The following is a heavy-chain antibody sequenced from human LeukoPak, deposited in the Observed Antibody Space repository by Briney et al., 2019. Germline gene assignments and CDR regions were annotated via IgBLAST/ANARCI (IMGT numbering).Heavy chain of an antibody. V-gene: IGHV3-48*03. Sequence: PGGSLRLSCAASGFTFSSYEMNWVRQAPGKGLEWVSYISSSGSTIYYADSVKGRFTISRYNAKNSLYLQMNSLRAEDTAVYYCAMLGKEPYYYYYMDVWGKGTTVTISS. CDR1: GFTFSSYE. D-gene: IGHD1-14*01. CDR3: AMLGKEPYYYYYMDV. J-gene: IGHJ6*03. CDR2: ISSSGSTI.